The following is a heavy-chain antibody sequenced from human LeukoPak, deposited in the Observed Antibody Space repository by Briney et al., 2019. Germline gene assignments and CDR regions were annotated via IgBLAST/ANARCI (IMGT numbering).Heavy chain of an antibody. CDR2: INPSGGST. V-gene: IGHV1-46*01. CDR1: GYTFTSYY. J-gene: IGHJ4*02. Sequence: ASVKVSCKASGYTFTSYYMHWVRQAPGQGLEWMGIINPSGGSTSYAQKFQGRVTMTRDTSTSTVYMELSGLRSEDTAVYYCARVLVYDSSGYYPEYYFDYWGQGTLVTVSS. CDR3: ARVLVYDSSGYYPEYYFDY. D-gene: IGHD3-22*01.